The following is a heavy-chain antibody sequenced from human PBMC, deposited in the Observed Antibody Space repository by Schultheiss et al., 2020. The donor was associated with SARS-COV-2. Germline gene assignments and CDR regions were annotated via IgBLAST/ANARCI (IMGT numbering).Heavy chain of an antibody. CDR3: AREQYGLDV. J-gene: IGHJ6*02. CDR2: IFHSGST. D-gene: IGHD6-13*01. V-gene: IGHV4-34*12. CDR1: GGSFSGYY. Sequence: SQTLSLTCAVYGGSFSGYYWSWIRQPPGKGLEWIGEIFHSGSTKYNPSLKSLVTISVDTSKNQFSLKLSSVTAADTAVYYCAREQYGLDVWGQGTTVTVSS.